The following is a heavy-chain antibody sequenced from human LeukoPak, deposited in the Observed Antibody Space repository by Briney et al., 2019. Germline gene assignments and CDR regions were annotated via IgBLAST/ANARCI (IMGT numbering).Heavy chain of an antibody. V-gene: IGHV4-59*08. Sequence: SETLSLTCTVSGGSISSYYWSWIRQPPGKGLEWIGYIYYSGSTNYNPSLKSRVTISVDTSKNQFSLKLSSVTAADTAVYYCARRRSGYYPLDYWGQGTLVTVSS. D-gene: IGHD3-22*01. J-gene: IGHJ4*02. CDR1: GGSISSYY. CDR3: ARRRSGYYPLDY. CDR2: IYYSGST.